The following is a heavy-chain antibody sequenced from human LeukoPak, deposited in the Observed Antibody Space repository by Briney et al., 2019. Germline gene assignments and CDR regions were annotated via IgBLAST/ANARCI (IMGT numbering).Heavy chain of an antibody. Sequence: SETLSLTCAVYGGSFSGYSWSWIRQPPGEGLEWIGEINESETTNYKSSLKSRVTISVDTSKRQLSLKLTSVTAADTAVYYCARGITMIVVVISNWFDPWGQGTLVTVSS. D-gene: IGHD3-22*01. CDR1: GGSFSGYS. J-gene: IGHJ5*02. V-gene: IGHV4-34*01. CDR3: ARGITMIVVVISNWFDP. CDR2: INESETT.